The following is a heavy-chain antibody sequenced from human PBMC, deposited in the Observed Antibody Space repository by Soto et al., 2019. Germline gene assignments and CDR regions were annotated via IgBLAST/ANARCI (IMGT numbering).Heavy chain of an antibody. Sequence: QVQLVESGGGVVQPGRSLRLSCAASGFTFSSYGMHWVRQAPGKGLEWVAVIWYDGSNKYYADSVKGRFTISRDNSKNTLYLQMNSLRAEDTAVYYCARDRAGWQQLVQNWFDPWGQGTLVTVSS. D-gene: IGHD6-13*01. CDR1: GFTFSSYG. V-gene: IGHV3-33*01. CDR3: ARDRAGWQQLVQNWFDP. J-gene: IGHJ5*02. CDR2: IWYDGSNK.